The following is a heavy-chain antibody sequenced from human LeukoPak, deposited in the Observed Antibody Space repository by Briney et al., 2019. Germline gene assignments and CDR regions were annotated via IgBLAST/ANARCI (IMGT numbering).Heavy chain of an antibody. CDR3: AKPDSAVVATYFDY. J-gene: IGHJ4*02. CDR2: ISYDGSNK. Sequence: GGSLRLSCAASGFTFSSYGMHRVRQAPGKGLEWVAVISYDGSNKYYADSVKGRFTISRDNSKNTLYLQMNSLRAEDTAVYYCAKPDSAVVATYFDYWGQGTLVTVSS. CDR1: GFTFSSYG. V-gene: IGHV3-30*18. D-gene: IGHD2-15*01.